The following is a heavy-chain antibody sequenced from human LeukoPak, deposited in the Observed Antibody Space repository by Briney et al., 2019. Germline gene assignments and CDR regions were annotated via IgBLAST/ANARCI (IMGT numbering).Heavy chain of an antibody. Sequence: GGSLRLSCAASGFTFSDYYMSWVRQAPGKGLEWGSYISSSGSTIYYADSVKGRFTISRDNAKNSLYLQMNSLRAEDTAVYYCARVSRATSGLTFDYWGQGTLVTVSS. CDR1: GFTFSDYY. CDR2: ISSSGSTI. V-gene: IGHV3-11*04. CDR3: ARVSRATSGLTFDY. D-gene: IGHD3-10*01. J-gene: IGHJ4*02.